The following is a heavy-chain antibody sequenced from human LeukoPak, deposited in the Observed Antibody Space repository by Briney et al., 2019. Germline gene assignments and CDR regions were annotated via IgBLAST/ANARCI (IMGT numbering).Heavy chain of an antibody. CDR1: GYTFTGYY. J-gene: IGHJ4*02. V-gene: IGHV1-2*02. CDR3: ATDGAVAGTAYPEY. D-gene: IGHD6-19*01. CDR2: INPNSGST. Sequence: ASVQVSCKASGYTFTGYYIHWVRQAPSHGLESMGCINPNSGSTKYAQKFQGRVTMTRDKANSTVYMELSSLTSDDTALYYCATDGAVAGTAYPEYWGQGTLVTVSS.